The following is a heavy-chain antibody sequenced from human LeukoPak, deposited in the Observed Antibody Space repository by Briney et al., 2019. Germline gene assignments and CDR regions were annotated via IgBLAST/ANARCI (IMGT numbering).Heavy chain of an antibody. Sequence: SVKVSCKASGGTFSSYAISWVRQAPGQGLEWMGRIIPILGIANYAQKFQGRVTITADKSTSTVYMELSSLRSEDTAVYYCARVLGAGTYNWFDPWGQGTLVTVSS. CDR3: ARVLGAGTYNWFDP. V-gene: IGHV1-69*04. CDR2: IIPILGIA. D-gene: IGHD6-19*01. J-gene: IGHJ5*02. CDR1: GGTFSSYA.